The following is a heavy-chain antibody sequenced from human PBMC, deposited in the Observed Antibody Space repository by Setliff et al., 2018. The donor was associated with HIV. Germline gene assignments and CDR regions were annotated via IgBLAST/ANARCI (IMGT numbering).Heavy chain of an antibody. CDR3: ARVAGSHYFDY. CDR2: INHSGST. V-gene: IGHV4-34*01. J-gene: IGHJ4*02. Sequence: SETLSLTCAVYGGSFSGYYWSWIRQPPGKGLEWIGEINHSGSTNYNPSLKSRVTISVDTSKNQFSLKLSSVTAADTAVYYCARVAGSHYFDYWGQGTLVTVSS. CDR1: GGSFSGYY. D-gene: IGHD6-19*01.